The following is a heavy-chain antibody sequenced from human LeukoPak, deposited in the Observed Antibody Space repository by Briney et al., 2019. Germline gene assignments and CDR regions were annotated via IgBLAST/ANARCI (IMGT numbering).Heavy chain of an antibody. CDR1: GYTFTSYA. V-gene: IGHV1-3*01. J-gene: IGHJ4*02. Sequence: ASVKVSCKASGYTFTSYAMHWVRQAPGQRLEWMGWINAGNGNTKYSQKLQGRVTITRDTSASTAYMELSSLRSEDTAVYYCARGGSMVYWGQGTLVTVSS. CDR2: INAGNGNT. CDR3: ARGGSMVY. D-gene: IGHD2-2*01.